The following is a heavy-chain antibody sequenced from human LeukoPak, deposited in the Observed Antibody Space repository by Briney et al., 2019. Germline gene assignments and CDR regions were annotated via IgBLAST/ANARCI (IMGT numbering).Heavy chain of an antibody. CDR3: ARGVRIVGARGYYYYYGMDV. CDR2: ISYDGSNK. J-gene: IGHJ6*02. V-gene: IGHV3-30-3*01. CDR1: GFTFSSYA. Sequence: QPGGSLRLSCAASGFTFSSYAMHWVRQAPGKGLEWVAVISYDGSNKYYADSVKGRFTISRDNSKNTLYLQMNSLRAEDMAVYYCARGVRIVGARGYYYYYGMDVWGQGTTVTVSS. D-gene: IGHD1-26*01.